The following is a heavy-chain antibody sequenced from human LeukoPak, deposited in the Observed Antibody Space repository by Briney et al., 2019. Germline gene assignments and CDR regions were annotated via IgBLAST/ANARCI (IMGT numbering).Heavy chain of an antibody. D-gene: IGHD4-17*01. J-gene: IGHJ4*02. CDR2: VKQDGSEK. CDR3: ARDIDYEDY. V-gene: IGHV3-7*01. Sequence: GGSLRLSCAASGFTLSSYAMSWVRQAPGKGLEWVANVKQDGSEKYYVDSVKGRFTISRDNAKNSLYLQMNSLRAEDTAVYYCARDIDYEDYWGQGTLVTVSS. CDR1: GFTLSSYA.